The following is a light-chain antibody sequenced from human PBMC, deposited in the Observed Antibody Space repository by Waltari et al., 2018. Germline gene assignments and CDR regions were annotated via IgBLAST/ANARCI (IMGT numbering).Light chain of an antibody. V-gene: IGLV1-44*01. J-gene: IGLJ3*02. CDR3: ASWDDTLNVPV. CDR2: RNN. Sequence: QSVLTQPPSASGTPGQRVTVSCSGSSSNIGTNTVNWYQQFPGTAPKVLIHRNNQRPSGVPYRFSGSKSGTSASLAISGLQSEDEATYYCASWDDTLNVPVFGGGTKLTVL. CDR1: SSNIGTNT.